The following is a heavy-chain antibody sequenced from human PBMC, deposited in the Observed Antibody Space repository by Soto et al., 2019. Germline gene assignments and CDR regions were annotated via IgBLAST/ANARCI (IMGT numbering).Heavy chain of an antibody. CDR2: IDYRRNT. D-gene: IGHD2-21*01. Sequence: SATLSLSRAFYGGSFSGVSWNWLHQSPGAGLEWIGEIDYRRNTNYSPSLRSRVTSSVVTSKNQFSLKVTSVSAADTAVYYCPRARKSVDYSLGLASWGQGTLDTGAS. J-gene: IGHJ4*02. CDR3: PRARKSVDYSLGLAS. V-gene: IGHV4-34*01. CDR1: GGSFSGVS.